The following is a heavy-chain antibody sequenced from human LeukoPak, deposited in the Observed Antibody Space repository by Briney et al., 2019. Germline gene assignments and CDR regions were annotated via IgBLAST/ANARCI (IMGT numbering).Heavy chain of an antibody. CDR1: SDSISSSSYY. Sequence: SETLSLTCTVSSDSISSSSYYWGSIRQPPGKGLEWNGSIYYSGSTYYNPSLKSRVTITVDTSKNQFSLKLSSVTAADTAVYYCARHADIVVVPAANGGWFDPWGQGTLVTVSS. CDR2: IYYSGST. J-gene: IGHJ5*02. V-gene: IGHV4-39*01. CDR3: ARHADIVVVPAANGGWFDP. D-gene: IGHD2-2*01.